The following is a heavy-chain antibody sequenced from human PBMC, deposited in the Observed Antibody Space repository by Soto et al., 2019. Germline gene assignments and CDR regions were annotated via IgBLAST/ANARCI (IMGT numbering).Heavy chain of an antibody. Sequence: GGSLRLSCAASGFTFSSYWMSWVRQAPGKGLEWVANIKQDGSEKYYVDSVKGRFTISRDNAKNSLYLQMNSLRAEDTAVYYCARDYGDYGQLFDYWGQGTLVTVSS. J-gene: IGHJ4*02. D-gene: IGHD4-17*01. CDR1: GFTFSSYW. CDR3: ARDYGDYGQLFDY. V-gene: IGHV3-7*05. CDR2: IKQDGSEK.